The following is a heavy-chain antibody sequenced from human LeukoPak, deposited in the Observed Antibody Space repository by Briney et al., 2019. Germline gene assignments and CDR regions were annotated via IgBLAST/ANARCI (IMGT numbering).Heavy chain of an antibody. V-gene: IGHV4-30-4*01. CDR3: ARDRGFWSGYPYSDY. Sequence: SETLSLTCTVSGGSISSGDYYWSWIRQPPGKGLEWIGYIYYSGSTYYNPSLKGRVTISVDTSKNQFSLKLSSVTAADTAVYYCARDRGFWSGYPYSDYWGQGTLVTVSS. D-gene: IGHD3-3*01. CDR1: GGSISSGDYY. CDR2: IYYSGST. J-gene: IGHJ4*02.